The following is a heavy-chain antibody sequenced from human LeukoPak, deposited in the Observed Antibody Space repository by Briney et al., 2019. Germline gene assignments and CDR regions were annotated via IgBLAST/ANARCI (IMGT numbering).Heavy chain of an antibody. V-gene: IGHV3-7*01. D-gene: IGHD3-22*01. CDR2: IKQDGSEK. Sequence: GGSLRLSCAASGFTFSSYWMSWVRQAPGKGLEWVANIKQDGSEKYYVDSVKGRFTISRDNAKNSLYLQMNSLRAEGTAVYYCARVSLTMIVVTGFDYWGQGTLVTVSS. CDR1: GFTFSSYW. J-gene: IGHJ4*02. CDR3: ARVSLTMIVVTGFDY.